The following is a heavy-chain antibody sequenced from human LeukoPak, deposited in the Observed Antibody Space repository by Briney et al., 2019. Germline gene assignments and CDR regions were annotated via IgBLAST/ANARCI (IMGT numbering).Heavy chain of an antibody. CDR3: ARDGGFRGVTPDYFDY. Sequence: GGSLRLSCAASGFTFSSYEMNWVRQALGKGLEWVSSISSSSSYIYYADSVKGRFTISRDNAKNSLYLQMNSLRAEDTAVYYCARDGGFRGVTPDYFDYWGQGTLVTVSS. CDR2: ISSSSSYI. CDR1: GFTFSSYE. D-gene: IGHD3-10*01. J-gene: IGHJ4*02. V-gene: IGHV3-21*01.